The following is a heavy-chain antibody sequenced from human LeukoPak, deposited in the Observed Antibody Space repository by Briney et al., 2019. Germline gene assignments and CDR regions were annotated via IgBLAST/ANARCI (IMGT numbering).Heavy chain of an antibody. Sequence: SVKVSCKASGGTFSSYAISWVRQAPGQGLEWMGGIIPIFGTANYAQKLQGRVTMTTDTSTSTAYMELRSLRSDDTAVYYCARDNRRLSATVTTKSSSDYWGQGTLVTASS. D-gene: IGHD4-17*01. CDR1: GGTFSSYA. CDR3: ARDNRRLSATVTTKSSSDY. J-gene: IGHJ4*02. V-gene: IGHV1-69*05. CDR2: IIPIFGTA.